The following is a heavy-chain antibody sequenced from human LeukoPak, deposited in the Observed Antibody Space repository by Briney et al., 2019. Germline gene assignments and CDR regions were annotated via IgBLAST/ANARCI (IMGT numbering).Heavy chain of an antibody. CDR3: AVTMVRGGPTYYYYYGMDV. Sequence: GGSLRLSCAASGFTFSSYGMPWVRQAPGKGLEWVAFIRYDGSNKYYADSVKGRFTISRDNSKNTLYLQMNSLRAEDTAVYYCAVTMVRGGPTYYYYYGMDVWGQGTTVTVSS. CDR1: GFTFSSYG. D-gene: IGHD3-10*01. J-gene: IGHJ6*02. V-gene: IGHV3-30*02. CDR2: IRYDGSNK.